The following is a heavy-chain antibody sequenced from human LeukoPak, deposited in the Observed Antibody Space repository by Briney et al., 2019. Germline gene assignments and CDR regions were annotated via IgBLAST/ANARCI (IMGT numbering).Heavy chain of an antibody. CDR3: ARGGRGSAAVVAPRSFDI. CDR1: GFDVSSHH. J-gene: IGHJ3*02. V-gene: IGHV3-53*01. CDR2: THTRGNS. Sequence: GESLRLSCAAYGFDVSSHHMVSVRQAPGRGLELVSVTHTRGNSYYTDSVKGRFIISRDTSKDTMDLQMTSLRPEDSALYFCARGGRGSAAVVAPRSFDIWGQGTMVAVS. D-gene: IGHD3-22*01.